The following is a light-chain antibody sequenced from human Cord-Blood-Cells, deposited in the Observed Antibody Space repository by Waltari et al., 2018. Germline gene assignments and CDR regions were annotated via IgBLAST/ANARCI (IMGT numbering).Light chain of an antibody. CDR2: EVS. CDR3: SSYTSSSLV. J-gene: IGLJ2*01. V-gene: IGLV2-14*01. CDR1: SSDVGGYNY. Sequence: QSALTQPASVSGSPGQSIPISCTGTSSDVGGYNYVSWYQPHPGKAPKLMIYEVSNRPSGVSNRFSGSKSGNTASLTISGLQAEDEADYYCSSYTSSSLVFGGGTKLTVL.